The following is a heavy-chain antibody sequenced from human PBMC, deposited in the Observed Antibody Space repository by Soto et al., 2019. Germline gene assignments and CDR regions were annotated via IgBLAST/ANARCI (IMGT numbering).Heavy chain of an antibody. CDR1: GGSISSRSYY. J-gene: IGHJ6*02. CDR3: VRVISSSSSLGLPYYYYGMDV. V-gene: IGHV4-39*01. Sequence: PSETLSLTCTVSGGSISSRSYYWGWIRQPPGKGLEWIGSIYYSGSTYFNPSLNIRVTMSVDSSKSQFSLKLSSVTAADTAVYYCVRVISSSSSLGLPYYYYGMDVWGQGTTVTVSS. D-gene: IGHD6-6*01. CDR2: IYYSGST.